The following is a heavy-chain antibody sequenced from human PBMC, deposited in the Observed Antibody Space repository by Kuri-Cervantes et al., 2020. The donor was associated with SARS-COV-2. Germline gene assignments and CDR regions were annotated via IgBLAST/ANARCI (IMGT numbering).Heavy chain of an antibody. V-gene: IGHV3-30*02. CDR2: IWYDEDNK. J-gene: IGHJ4*02. CDR3: GSGLLPHY. D-gene: IGHD3-22*01. Sequence: GSLRLSCAASGFTFSTYAMHWVRQAPGKRLECVAFIWYDEDNKYYADSVKGRFTISRDNSKNTLYLQMNTLRAEDTAVYYCGSGLLPHYWGQGTLVTVSS. CDR1: GFTFSTYA.